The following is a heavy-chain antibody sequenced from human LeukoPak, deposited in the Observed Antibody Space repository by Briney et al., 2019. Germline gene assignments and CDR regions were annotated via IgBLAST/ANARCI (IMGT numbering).Heavy chain of an antibody. V-gene: IGHV3-23*01. CDR1: GFTFSSYA. D-gene: IGHD2-15*01. CDR2: IGTTAGST. Sequence: GGALRLSCAASGFTFSSYAMSWVRQAPGKGLEWVSGIGTTAGSTYYADSVKGRFTISRDNSKNTLYLQMNSLRAEDTAVYFCAKFVTPFFDYWGQGTLVTVSS. J-gene: IGHJ4*02. CDR3: AKFVTPFFDY.